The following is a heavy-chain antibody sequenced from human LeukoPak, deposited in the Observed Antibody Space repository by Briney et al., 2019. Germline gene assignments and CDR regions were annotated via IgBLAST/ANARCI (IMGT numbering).Heavy chain of an antibody. CDR3: ARQYSSSWVGY. CDR1: GFTFGSYA. J-gene: IGHJ4*02. Sequence: PGGSPRLSCAASGFTFGSYAVRWVPQATGKGLEWDSAISGSGGSTYYADSVKGRFTISRDNSKNTLYLQMNSLRAEDTAVYYCARQYSSSWVGYWGQGTLVTVSS. CDR2: ISGSGGST. V-gene: IGHV3-23*01. D-gene: IGHD6-13*01.